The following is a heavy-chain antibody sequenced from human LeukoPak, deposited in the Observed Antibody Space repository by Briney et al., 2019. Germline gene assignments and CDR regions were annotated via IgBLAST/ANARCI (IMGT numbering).Heavy chain of an antibody. CDR2: ISEDGNTK. Sequence: GGSLRLSCAASGFTFSTYPMHWVRQAPGKGLEWVAVISEDGNTKFYADSVKGRFTISRDNSKNTLFLEMSSLKPEDTAVNYCARGQLRRRGYFYYMDVWGKGTTVTVSS. CDR1: GFTFSTYP. V-gene: IGHV3-30*03. CDR3: ARGQLRRRGYFYYMDV. D-gene: IGHD5-18*01. J-gene: IGHJ6*03.